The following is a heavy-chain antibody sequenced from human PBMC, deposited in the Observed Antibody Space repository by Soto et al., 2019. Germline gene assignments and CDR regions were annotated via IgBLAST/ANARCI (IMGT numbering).Heavy chain of an antibody. D-gene: IGHD3-22*01. J-gene: IGHJ2*01. CDR1: GFTFSSYS. V-gene: IGHV3-21*01. CDR3: ARGYDSSGYDWYFDL. Sequence: GGSLRLSCAASGFTFSSYSMNWVRQAPGKGLEWVSSISSSSSYIYYADSVKGRFTISRDNAKNSLYLQMNSLRAEDTAVYYCARGYDSSGYDWYFDLWGRGTLVTVSS. CDR2: ISSSSSYI.